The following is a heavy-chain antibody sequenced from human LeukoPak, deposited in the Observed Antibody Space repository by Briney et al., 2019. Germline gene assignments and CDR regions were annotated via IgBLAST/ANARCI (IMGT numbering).Heavy chain of an antibody. V-gene: IGHV4-61*02. CDR1: GGSITSGGDYY. Sequence: PSQTLSLTCNVSGGSITSGGDYYWSWIRQPAGKGLEWIGRIYASGTTNYNPSLKSRVTTSIDMSKNQFSLKLSSVTAADTAVYYCARGYNSWSSLDYWGQGTLVTVSS. CDR3: ARGYNSWSSLDY. D-gene: IGHD3-3*01. J-gene: IGHJ4*02. CDR2: IYASGTT.